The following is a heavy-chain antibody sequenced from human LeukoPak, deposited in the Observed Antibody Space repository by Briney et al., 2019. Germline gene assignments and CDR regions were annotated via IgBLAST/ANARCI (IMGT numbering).Heavy chain of an antibody. CDR1: GGPLFSSSFY. CDR2: VFYNGTT. D-gene: IGHD2-8*02. Sequence: PSETLSLTCTVSGGPLFSSSFYWHWVRQSPGLRLEWSGDVFYNGTTYYNPTLKSRATISVDTSKNQFTLKLTSVTAADSAVYYCARRPRLVASTNWFDPWGQGTQVIVFS. CDR3: ARRPRLVASTNWFDP. V-gene: IGHV4-39*01. J-gene: IGHJ5*02.